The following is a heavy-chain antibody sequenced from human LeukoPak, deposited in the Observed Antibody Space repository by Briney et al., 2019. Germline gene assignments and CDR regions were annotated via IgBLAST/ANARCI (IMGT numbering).Heavy chain of an antibody. Sequence: ASVKVSCKASGYTFANYGISWVRQAPGQGLEWMGWMNPNSGNTGYAQKFQGRVTMTRNTSISTAYMELSSLRSEDTAVYYCARAQRYYYDSSANYYYYYYMDVWGKGTTVTVSS. CDR2: MNPNSGNT. CDR1: GYTFANYG. D-gene: IGHD3-22*01. V-gene: IGHV1-8*02. J-gene: IGHJ6*03. CDR3: ARAQRYYYDSSANYYYYYYMDV.